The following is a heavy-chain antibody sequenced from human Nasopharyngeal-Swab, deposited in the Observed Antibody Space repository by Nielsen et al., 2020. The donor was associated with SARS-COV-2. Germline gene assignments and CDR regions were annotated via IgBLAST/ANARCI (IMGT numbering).Heavy chain of an antibody. D-gene: IGHD5-18*01. J-gene: IGHJ3*02. V-gene: IGHV3-48*04. Sequence: RGSLRLSCEASGFTFGSYTMNWVRQAPGKGLEWVSFISSSGSIAYYADSVKGRFTISRDNANNSLYLQMNSLRADDTAVYYCVRDGALIQLWLLPHALDIWGQGTLVTVSS. CDR2: ISSSGSIA. CDR3: VRDGALIQLWLLPHALDI. CDR1: GFTFGSYT.